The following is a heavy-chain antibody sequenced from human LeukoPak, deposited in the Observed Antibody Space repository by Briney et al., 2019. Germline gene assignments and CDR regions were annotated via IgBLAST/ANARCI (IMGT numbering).Heavy chain of an antibody. CDR2: ISYDGSNT. CDR3: ARVHSTGWYSLEY. D-gene: IGHD6-19*01. CDR1: GFIFSTYV. Sequence: PGGSLRLSCAASGFIFSTYVMYWVRPAPGKGLEWVATISYDGSNTYYADSEKGRFTISRDHSKNTLNLQMNGLRPEDTAVYYCARVHSTGWYSLEYWGRGTLVTVSS. V-gene: IGHV3-30-3*01. J-gene: IGHJ4*02.